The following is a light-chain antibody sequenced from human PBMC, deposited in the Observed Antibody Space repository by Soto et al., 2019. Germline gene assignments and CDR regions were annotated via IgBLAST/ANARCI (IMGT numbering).Light chain of an antibody. CDR1: SRDIGAYDY. CDR3: SSFTTTNGHWV. Sequence: QSALTQPASVSGSPGQSITISCAGTSRDIGAYDYVSWYRQHPGKAPEVIIYDAVNRPSGVSNRSSAAKSGNAASLTISGLQAEDEADYYCSSFTTTNGHWVFGGGTKLTVL. V-gene: IGLV2-14*03. CDR2: DAV. J-gene: IGLJ3*02.